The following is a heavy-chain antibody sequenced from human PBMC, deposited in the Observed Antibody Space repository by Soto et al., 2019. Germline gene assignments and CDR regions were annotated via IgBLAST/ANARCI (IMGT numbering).Heavy chain of an antibody. J-gene: IGHJ6*01. Sequence: EVQVVETGGGLIQPGGSLRLSCVASGFTVSNNYMSWVRQVPGKGLKWVSLINSAGTPYYADSVKGRFTVSRDTSKNTLYLQMSSLRVEDTAVYFCAREKSAMLRGVRYGMDVWWQGTAVTVSS. V-gene: IGHV3-53*02. CDR3: AREKSAMLRGVRYGMDV. CDR1: GFTVSNNY. D-gene: IGHD3-10*01. CDR2: INSAGTP.